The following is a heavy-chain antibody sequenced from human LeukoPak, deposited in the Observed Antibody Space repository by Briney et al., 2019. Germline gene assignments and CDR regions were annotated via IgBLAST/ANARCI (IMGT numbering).Heavy chain of an antibody. V-gene: IGHV3-48*03. CDR1: GXTSSSYE. D-gene: IGHD3-10*01. CDR3: ARWVRGPARPYFDY. Sequence: GGSLRLSCAASGXTSSSYEMNWVRQAPGKGLEWVSYISSSGSTIYYADSVKGRFTISRDNAKNSLYLQMNSLRAEDTAVYYCARWVRGPARPYFDYWGQGTLVTVSS. CDR2: ISSSGSTI. J-gene: IGHJ4*02.